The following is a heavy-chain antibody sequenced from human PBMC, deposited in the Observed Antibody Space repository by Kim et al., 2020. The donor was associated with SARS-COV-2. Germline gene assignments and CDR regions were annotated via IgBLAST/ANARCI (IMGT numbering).Heavy chain of an antibody. D-gene: IGHD5-18*01. CDR3: AREDVDTAMVIDY. Sequence: YAQKGKGRGTITADKSTSTAYMELSSLRSEDTAVYYCAREDVDTAMVIDYWGQGTLVTVSS. V-gene: IGHV1-69*04. J-gene: IGHJ4*02.